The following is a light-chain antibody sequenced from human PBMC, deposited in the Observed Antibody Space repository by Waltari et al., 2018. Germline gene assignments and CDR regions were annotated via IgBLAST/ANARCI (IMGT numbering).Light chain of an antibody. Sequence: QSVLTQPPSASGTPGQRVTMSCSGSSSHIGRNTVTWYQQLPGTAPKLLIYLDNQRPSGVPDRFSGSRSGTSASLAISGLQSEDEADYHCATWDDSLNAWVFGGGTKLTVL. CDR1: SSHIGRNT. J-gene: IGLJ3*02. CDR2: LDN. V-gene: IGLV1-44*01. CDR3: ATWDDSLNAWV.